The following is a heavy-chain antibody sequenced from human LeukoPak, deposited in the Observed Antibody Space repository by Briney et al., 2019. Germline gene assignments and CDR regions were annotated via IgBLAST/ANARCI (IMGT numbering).Heavy chain of an antibody. Sequence: ASVKVSCKASGYTFTSYGISWVRQAPGQGLEWMGWISAHNGNTNYAQKLQGRVTMTTDTSTSTAYMELRSLRSDDTAVYYCARARDYYDSSGYYLAFDIWGQGTMVTVSS. CDR3: ARARDYYDSSGYYLAFDI. CDR2: ISAHNGNT. CDR1: GYTFTSYG. V-gene: IGHV1-18*01. J-gene: IGHJ3*02. D-gene: IGHD3-22*01.